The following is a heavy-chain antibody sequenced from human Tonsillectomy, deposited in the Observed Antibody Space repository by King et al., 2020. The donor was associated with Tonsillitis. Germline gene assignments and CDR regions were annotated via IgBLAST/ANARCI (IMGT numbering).Heavy chain of an antibody. CDR3: AKCDYDFWRGYPQYYGMDV. J-gene: IGHJ6*02. Sequence: VQLVESGGGVVQPGRSLRLSCAASGFTFSTYGMHWVRQAPGKGLEWVAVISYDGSYKYYADSVKGRFTISRDNSKNTLYLQMNSLRAEDTAVYYCAKCDYDFWRGYPQYYGMDVWGQGTTVTVSS. CDR2: ISYDGSYK. CDR1: GFTFSTYG. D-gene: IGHD3-3*01. V-gene: IGHV3-30*18.